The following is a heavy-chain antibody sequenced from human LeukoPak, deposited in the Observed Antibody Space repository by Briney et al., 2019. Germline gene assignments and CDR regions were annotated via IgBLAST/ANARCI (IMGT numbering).Heavy chain of an antibody. Sequence: GGSLRLSCAASGFTFSSYSMNWVRQAPGKGLEWISYIGSSSSTLYYADSVKGRFTISRDNAKNSLYLQMNSLGDEDTAVYYCARVRGSGWYIDYWGQGTLVTVSS. J-gene: IGHJ4*02. V-gene: IGHV3-48*02. CDR1: GFTFSSYS. CDR3: ARVRGSGWYIDY. D-gene: IGHD6-25*01. CDR2: IGSSSSTL.